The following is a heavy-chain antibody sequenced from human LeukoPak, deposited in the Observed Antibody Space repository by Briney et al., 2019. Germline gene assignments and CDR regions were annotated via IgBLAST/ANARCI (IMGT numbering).Heavy chain of an antibody. CDR3: ITPLPYSAQ. CDR2: IKPKTDGETT. J-gene: IGHJ4*02. D-gene: IGHD2-21*01. V-gene: IGHV3-15*07. Sequence: GGSLRLSCAASGFIVNSYVMNWVRQAPGEGLEWVGRIKPKTDGETTEYAAPVKDRFSISRDDSKSMMYLQMNGLKTEDTAVYYCITPLPYSAQGGQGTLVTVSS. CDR1: GFIVNSYV.